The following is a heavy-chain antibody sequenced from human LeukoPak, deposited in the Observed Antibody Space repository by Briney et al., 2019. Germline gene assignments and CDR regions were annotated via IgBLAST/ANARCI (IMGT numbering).Heavy chain of an antibody. CDR1: GFTFGDYA. V-gene: IGHV3-49*04. J-gene: IGHJ4*02. D-gene: IGHD1-1*01. CDR2: IRSKAYGGTT. CDR3: TRERLERGDYFDY. Sequence: PGGSLRLSCTASGFTFGDYAMSWVRQAPGKGLEWVGFIRSKAYGGTTEYAASVKGRFTISRDDSKSIAYLQMNSLKTEDTAVYYCTRERLERGDYFDYWGQETLVTVSS.